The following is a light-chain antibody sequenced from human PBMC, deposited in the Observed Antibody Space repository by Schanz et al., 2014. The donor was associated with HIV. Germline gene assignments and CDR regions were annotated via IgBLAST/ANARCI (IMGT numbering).Light chain of an antibody. CDR2: GAS. CDR1: QSVSSN. Sequence: EIVLTQSTGTLSLSPGERATLSCRASQSVSSNLAWYQQKPGQAPRLLIYGASTRATGIPDRFSGSGSGTDFTLTISSLESEDFAVYYCQQYATSPWTFGQGTKVDVK. V-gene: IGKV3-20*01. J-gene: IGKJ1*01. CDR3: QQYATSPWT.